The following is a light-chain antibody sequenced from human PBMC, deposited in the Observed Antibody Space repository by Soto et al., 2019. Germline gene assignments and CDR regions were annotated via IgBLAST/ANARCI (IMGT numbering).Light chain of an antibody. Sequence: IQLTQSPASLSASVGDRVTFTCRASQDIAIYLAWYQKKPGEAPNLLIHTASTLHGGVPSRFSGSGSGTDFTLTITSLQAEDFATYYCQQTRAYPSTFGGGTKVDIK. V-gene: IGKV1-9*01. J-gene: IGKJ4*01. CDR1: QDIAIY. CDR3: QQTRAYPST. CDR2: TAS.